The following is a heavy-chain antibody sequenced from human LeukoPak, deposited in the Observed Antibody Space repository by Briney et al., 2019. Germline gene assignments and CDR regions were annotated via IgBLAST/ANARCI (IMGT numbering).Heavy chain of an antibody. V-gene: IGHV3-30*18. CDR1: GFTLSSYD. Sequence: GRSLRLSCAASGFTLSSYDMHWVRQAPGKGLEWVAVISYDGSNKYYADSVKGRFTISRDNSKNTLFLQMNSLRAEDTAVYYCAKDFGVYYDRYNFDYWGQGTLVTVSS. CDR2: ISYDGSNK. CDR3: AKDFGVYYDRYNFDY. D-gene: IGHD3-22*01. J-gene: IGHJ4*02.